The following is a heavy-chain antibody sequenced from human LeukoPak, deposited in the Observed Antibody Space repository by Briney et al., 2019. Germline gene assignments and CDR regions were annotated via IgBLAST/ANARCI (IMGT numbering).Heavy chain of an antibody. J-gene: IGHJ5*02. CDR1: GGTFSSYA. D-gene: IGHD5-18*01. Sequence: EASVKVSCKASGGTFSSYAISWVRQAPGQGLEWMGRIIPILGIANYAQKFQGRVTITADKSTSTAYMELSSLRSEDTAVYYCATPGYSYPGFNWFDPWGQGTLVTVSS. V-gene: IGHV1-69*04. CDR3: ATPGYSYPGFNWFDP. CDR2: IIPILGIA.